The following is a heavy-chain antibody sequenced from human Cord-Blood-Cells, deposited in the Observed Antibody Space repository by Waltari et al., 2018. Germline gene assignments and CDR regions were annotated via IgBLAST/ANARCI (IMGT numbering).Heavy chain of an antibody. CDR1: GFTFSSYS. CDR3: ARDAGLEPDYYYMDV. D-gene: IGHD1-1*01. J-gene: IGHJ6*03. CDR2: ISSSSSYI. V-gene: IGHV3-21*01. Sequence: EVQLVESGGGLVKPGGSLRLSCAASGFTFSSYSMNWVRQAPGKGLEWVSSISSSSSYIYYADSVKGRFTISRDNAKNSLYLQMNSLRAEDTAVYYGARDAGLEPDYYYMDVWGKGTTVTVSS.